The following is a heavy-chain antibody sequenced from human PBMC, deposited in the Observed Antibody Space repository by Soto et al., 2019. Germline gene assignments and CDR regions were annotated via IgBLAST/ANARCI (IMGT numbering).Heavy chain of an antibody. CDR1: GFTFSSYG. V-gene: IGHV3-30*18. J-gene: IGHJ4*02. Sequence: QVQLVESGGGVVQPGRSLRLSCAASGFTFSSYGMHWVRQAPGKGLEWVAVISYDGSNKYYADSVKGRFTISRDNSKNTLYLQMNSLRAEDTAVYYCAKVRSGSYYGFDYWGQGTLVTVSS. D-gene: IGHD1-26*01. CDR2: ISYDGSNK. CDR3: AKVRSGSYYGFDY.